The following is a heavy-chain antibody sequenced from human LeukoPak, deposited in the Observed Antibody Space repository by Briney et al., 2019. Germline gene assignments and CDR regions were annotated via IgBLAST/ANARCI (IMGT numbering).Heavy chain of an antibody. Sequence: GGSLRLSCAASGFILSNYWMTWVRQSPGKGLEWVANIKEDGSEKYYVDSVKGRFTISRDNAKNSLYLQMNSLRAEDTAVYYCARVGQQLVRDYFDYWGQGTLVTVSS. V-gene: IGHV3-7*04. CDR1: GFILSNYW. D-gene: IGHD6-13*01. J-gene: IGHJ4*02. CDR3: ARVGQQLVRDYFDY. CDR2: IKEDGSEK.